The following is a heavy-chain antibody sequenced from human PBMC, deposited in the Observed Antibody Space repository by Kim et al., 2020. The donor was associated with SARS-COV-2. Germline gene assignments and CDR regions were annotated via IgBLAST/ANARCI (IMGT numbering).Heavy chain of an antibody. J-gene: IGHJ5*02. V-gene: IGHV3-11*04. CDR1: GFTFSDNY. CDR3: AGGIDP. CDR2: ISGSGSTI. Sequence: GGSLRLSCAASGFTFSDNYMSWIRQAPGKGLEWVSYISGSGSTIYYADSVKGRFTISRDNAKNSLYLQMNNLRAEDTAVYYCAGGIDPWGQGTLVTVSS.